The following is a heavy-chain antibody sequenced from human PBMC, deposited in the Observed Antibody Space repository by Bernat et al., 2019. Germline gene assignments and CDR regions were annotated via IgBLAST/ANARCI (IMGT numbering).Heavy chain of an antibody. J-gene: IGHJ5*02. CDR2: IYYSGST. CDR1: GGSISSSSYY. CDR3: ARSAAAGTVVLVWFDP. Sequence: QLQLQESGPGLVKPSETLSLTCTVSGGSISSSSYYWGWIRQPPGKGLELIGSIYYSGSTYYNPSLKSRVTISIDTSKNQFSLKLGSETAADAAVYCCARSAAAGTVVLVWFDPWGQGTLVTVSS. V-gene: IGHV4-39*01. D-gene: IGHD6-13*01.